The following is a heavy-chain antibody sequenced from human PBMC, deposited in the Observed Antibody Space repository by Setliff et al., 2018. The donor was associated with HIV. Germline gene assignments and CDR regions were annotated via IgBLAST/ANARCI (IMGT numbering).Heavy chain of an antibody. CDR1: GYKFSPYR. J-gene: IGHJ5*02. D-gene: IGHD2-21*01. CDR3: ARDKSDIVGEVWLDP. V-gene: IGHV1-46*01. Sequence: GASVKVSCKTSGYKFSPYRIHWVRQAPGQGLEWIGIIDPGSGAATYAQKFQGRVTMTRNTSINTVYMELSSLKSEDTAVYYCARDKSDIVGEVWLDPWGQGTLVTVSS. CDR2: IDPGSGAA.